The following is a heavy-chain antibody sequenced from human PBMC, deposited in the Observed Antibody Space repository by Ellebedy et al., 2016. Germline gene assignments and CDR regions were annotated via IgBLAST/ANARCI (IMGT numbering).Heavy chain of an antibody. D-gene: IGHD2-21*02. J-gene: IGHJ6*02. CDR3: ARDVVTATYYYYGMDV. Sequence: ASVKVSCXASGYTFTSYGISWVRQAPGQGLEWMGWISAYNGNTNYAQKLQGRVTMTTDTSTSTAYMELRSLRSDDTAVYYCARDVVTATYYYYGMDVWGQGTTVTVSS. CDR2: ISAYNGNT. CDR1: GYTFTSYG. V-gene: IGHV1-18*04.